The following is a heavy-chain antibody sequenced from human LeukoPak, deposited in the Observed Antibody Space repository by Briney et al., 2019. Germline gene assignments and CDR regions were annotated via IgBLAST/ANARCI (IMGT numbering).Heavy chain of an antibody. D-gene: IGHD3-10*01. J-gene: IGHJ5*02. V-gene: IGHV4-31*03. CDR1: GGSISSGGYY. Sequence: SETLSLTCTVSGGSISSGGYYWSWIRQHPGKGLEWIGYIYYSGSTYYNPSLKSRVTISVDTSKNQFSLKLSSVTAADTAVYYCARVWSGELLLHWFDPWGQGTLVTVSS. CDR3: ARVWSGELLLHWFDP. CDR2: IYYSGST.